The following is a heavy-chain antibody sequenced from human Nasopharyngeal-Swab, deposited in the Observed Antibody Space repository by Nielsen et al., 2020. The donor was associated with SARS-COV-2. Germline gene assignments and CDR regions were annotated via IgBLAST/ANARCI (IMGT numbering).Heavy chain of an antibody. J-gene: IGHJ4*02. CDR3: ASSSLRIKGSGSWEFDY. CDR1: GGTFSSYA. Sequence: ASVKVSCKASGGTFSSYAISWVRQATGQGLEWMGWMNPNSGNTGYAQKFQGRVTMTRNTSISTAYMELSSLRSEDTAVYYCASSSLRIKGSGSWEFDYWGQGTLVTVSS. D-gene: IGHD3-10*01. V-gene: IGHV1-8*02. CDR2: MNPNSGNT.